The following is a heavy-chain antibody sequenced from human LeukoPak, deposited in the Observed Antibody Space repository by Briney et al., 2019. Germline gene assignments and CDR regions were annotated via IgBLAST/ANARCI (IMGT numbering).Heavy chain of an antibody. D-gene: IGHD1-26*01. CDR2: MSYDGSNK. V-gene: IGHV3-30*18. CDR1: GFTFSSYS. Sequence: PGGSLRLSCAASGFTFSSYSMHWVRQAPGKGLEWVAVMSYDGSNKYYADSVKGRFTISRDNSKNTLYLQMNSLRAEDTAVYYCAKDRGAWELLQYYFDYWGQGTLVTVSS. CDR3: AKDRGAWELLQYYFDY. J-gene: IGHJ4*02.